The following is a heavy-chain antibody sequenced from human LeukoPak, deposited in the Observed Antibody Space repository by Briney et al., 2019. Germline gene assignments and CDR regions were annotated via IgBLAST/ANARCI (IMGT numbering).Heavy chain of an antibody. Sequence: PGRSLRLSCAASGFTFDDYAMHGVRQAPGKGLEWVSGISLNSGSIGYADSVKGRFTISRDNAKNPLYLQMNSLRAEDTAVYYCARDVSEWAVAGIVGYWGQGTLVTVSS. V-gene: IGHV3-9*01. CDR1: GFTFDDYA. CDR2: ISLNSGSI. D-gene: IGHD6-19*01. J-gene: IGHJ4*02. CDR3: ARDVSEWAVAGIVGY.